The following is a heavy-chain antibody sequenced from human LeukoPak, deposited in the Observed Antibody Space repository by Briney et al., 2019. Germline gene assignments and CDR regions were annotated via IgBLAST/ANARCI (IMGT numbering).Heavy chain of an antibody. CDR1: GGSISSGGYY. D-gene: IGHD3-10*01. CDR2: IYYSGST. CDR3: ARLWFGELSHPFDY. V-gene: IGHV4-31*03. Sequence: SQTLSLTCTVSGGSISSGGYYWSWIRQHPGKGQEWIGYIYYSGSTYYNPSLKSRVTISVDTSKNQFSLKLSSVTAADTAVYYCARLWFGELSHPFDYWGQGTLVTVSS. J-gene: IGHJ4*02.